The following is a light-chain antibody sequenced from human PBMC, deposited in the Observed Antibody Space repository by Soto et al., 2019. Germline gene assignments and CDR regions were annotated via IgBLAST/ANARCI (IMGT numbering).Light chain of an antibody. CDR2: DVS. J-gene: IGLJ1*01. Sequence: LTQPASVSGSPGQSITISCTGSSSDVGGYNYVSWYQQHPGKAPKLMIYDVSNRPSGVSNRFSGSKSGNTASLTITGLQAGDEADYYCSSYTSSSTLYVFGTGTKVTVL. V-gene: IGLV2-14*01. CDR1: SSDVGGYNY. CDR3: SSYTSSSTLYV.